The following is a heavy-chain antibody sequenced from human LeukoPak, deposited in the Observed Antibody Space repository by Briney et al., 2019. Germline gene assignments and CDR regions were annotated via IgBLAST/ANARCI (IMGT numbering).Heavy chain of an antibody. J-gene: IGHJ4*02. CDR1: GGSVSGYY. CDR2: INHSGST. CDR3: ARGPHTGVNYYDSSGYYY. V-gene: IGHV4-34*01. Sequence: SETLSLTCAVYGGSVSGYYWSWIRQPPGKGLEWIGEINHSGSTNYNPSLKSRVTISVDTSKNQFSLKLSSVTAADTAVYYCARGPHTGVNYYDSSGYYYWGQGTLVSVSS. D-gene: IGHD3-22*01.